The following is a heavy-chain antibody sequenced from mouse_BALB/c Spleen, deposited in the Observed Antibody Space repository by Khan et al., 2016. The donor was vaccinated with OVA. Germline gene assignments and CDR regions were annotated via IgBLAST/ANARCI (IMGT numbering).Heavy chain of an antibody. CDR1: GFSLTTYG. V-gene: IGHV2-6-1*01. Sequence: VQHQESGPGLAAPSQSLSITCTISGFSLTTYGVHWVRQPPGKGLEWLVVIWSDGTTNYNSALKSRLTITKDNSQSQVFLKMNSLQTDDTAIYFCARQPYYHYNIMDYWGQGTSVTVSS. CDR2: IWSDGTT. CDR3: ARQPYYHYNIMDY. D-gene: IGHD2-10*01. J-gene: IGHJ4*01.